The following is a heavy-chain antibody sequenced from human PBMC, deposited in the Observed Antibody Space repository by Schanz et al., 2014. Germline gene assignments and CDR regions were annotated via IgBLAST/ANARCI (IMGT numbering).Heavy chain of an antibody. CDR1: GFTFTTFV. CDR2: ISGSGGST. CDR3: AKIRYDSSGYYLPYYGMDV. V-gene: IGHV3-23*01. Sequence: EQVLESGGGFVQPGGSLRLSCATSGFTFTTFVMTWVRQAPGKGLEWVAGISGSGGSTDYADSVKGRFIIPRDNSKNTLYLQMNSLRAEDTAVYYCAKIRYDSSGYYLPYYGMDVWGQGTTVIVSS. D-gene: IGHD3-22*01. J-gene: IGHJ6*02.